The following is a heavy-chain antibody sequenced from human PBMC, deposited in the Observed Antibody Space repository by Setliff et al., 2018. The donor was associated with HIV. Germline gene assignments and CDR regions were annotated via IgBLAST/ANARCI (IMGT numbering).Heavy chain of an antibody. J-gene: IGHJ3*02. D-gene: IGHD6-19*01. CDR3: TTATIPPAGWGALDI. CDR2: VKIDSEGGTI. V-gene: IGHV3-15*01. Sequence: PGGSLRLSCKPSGLHVRGAWMNWVRQAPGKGLEWVGRVKIDSEGGTIDYAAPVQGRFVISRDDSQNLLSLQLNALRTEDTGVYYCTTATIPPAGWGALDIWGPGTTVTV. CDR1: GLHVRGAW.